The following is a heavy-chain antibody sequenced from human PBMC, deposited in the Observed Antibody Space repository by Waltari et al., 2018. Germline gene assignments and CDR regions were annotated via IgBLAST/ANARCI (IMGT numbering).Heavy chain of an antibody. V-gene: IGHV4-59*01. CDR2: VHYGGGT. Sequence: QVHLHESGPGLVRPSETLSLTCGVSGGPLNNYYWNWIRQTPGKGLEWIGYVHYGGGTDYNPSLKGRVTMSLDTSRNQFSLRLQSVTAADTAVYYCARGTAYYRPADVFEFWGQGTTVIVSS. CDR3: ARGTAYYRPADVFEF. D-gene: IGHD3-10*01. J-gene: IGHJ3*01. CDR1: GGPLNNYY.